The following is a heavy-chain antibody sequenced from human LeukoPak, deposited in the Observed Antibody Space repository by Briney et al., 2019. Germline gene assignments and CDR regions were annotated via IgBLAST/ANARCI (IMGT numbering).Heavy chain of an antibody. D-gene: IGHD3-9*01. J-gene: IGHJ6*03. V-gene: IGHV1-46*01. CDR3: ARAPSRERYFDWYRSRHYYYYMDV. Sequence: GASVKVSCKASGYTFTSYYMHWVRQAPGQGLEWMGIIHPSGGSTSYAQKFQGRVTMTRDTSTSTVYMELSSLRSEDTAVYYCARAPSRERYFDWYRSRHYYYYMDVWGKGTTVTISS. CDR1: GYTFTSYY. CDR2: IHPSGGST.